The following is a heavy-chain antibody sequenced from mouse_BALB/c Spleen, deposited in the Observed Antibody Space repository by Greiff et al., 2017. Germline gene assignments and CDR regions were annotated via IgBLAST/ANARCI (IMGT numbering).Heavy chain of an antibody. D-gene: IGHD5-5*01. CDR2: IWAGGST. V-gene: IGHV2-9*02. J-gene: IGHJ3*01. CDR1: GFSLTSYG. CDR3: ASSDSLQSPFAY. Sequence: QVQLKESGPGLVAPSPSLSITCTVSGFSLTSYGVHWVRQPPGKGLEWLGVIWAGGSTNYNSALMSRLCISKDNSKCEYFLKMNSLQTDDTAMYYCASSDSLQSPFAYWGQGTVVTVSA.